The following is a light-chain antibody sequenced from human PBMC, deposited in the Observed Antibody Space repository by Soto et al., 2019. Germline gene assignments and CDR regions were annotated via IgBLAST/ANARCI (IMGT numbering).Light chain of an antibody. CDR2: GAS. CDR1: QSISTF. CDR3: QQSYTARWT. J-gene: IGKJ1*01. Sequence: DIQMTQSPSSLSASVGDRVTITCRASQSISTFFNWYQQKPGKAPKLLIYGASSLQSGVPSRFSGSGSGTDFTLTISSLQPEDFSTYYCQQSYTARWTFGQGTKV. V-gene: IGKV1-39*01.